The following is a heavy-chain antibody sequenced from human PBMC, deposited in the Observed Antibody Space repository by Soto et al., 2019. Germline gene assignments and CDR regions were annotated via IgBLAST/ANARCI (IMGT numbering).Heavy chain of an antibody. CDR1: GYTFTGYF. CDR2: INPNSGAT. D-gene: IGHD3-16*01. J-gene: IGHJ5*02. CDR3: ARGGGTTLAPLP. Sequence: SVKVSCKASGYTFTGYFMHWVRQAPGEGLEWMGWINPNSGATKYAPKFQGRVTMTRDTSNRTAYLELSRLTSDDTAIYYCARGGGTTLAPLPWGQGTPVTVSS. V-gene: IGHV1-2*02.